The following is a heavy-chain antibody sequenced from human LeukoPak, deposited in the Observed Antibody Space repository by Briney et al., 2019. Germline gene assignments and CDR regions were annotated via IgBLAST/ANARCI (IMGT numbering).Heavy chain of an antibody. CDR2: ILYRGNNK. V-gene: IGHV3-30-3*01. J-gene: IGHJ3*02. Sequence: GGSLRLSCAASGFTLSSYNMYWLRQAPGKGLEWLAVILYRGNNKYYADSVKGRFTISRDDSKSTLYLQMDSLRGEDTAVYYCARIDAAMSTGGPFDIWGQGTMVTVSS. D-gene: IGHD5/OR15-5a*01. CDR3: ARIDAAMSTGGPFDI. CDR1: GFTLSSYN.